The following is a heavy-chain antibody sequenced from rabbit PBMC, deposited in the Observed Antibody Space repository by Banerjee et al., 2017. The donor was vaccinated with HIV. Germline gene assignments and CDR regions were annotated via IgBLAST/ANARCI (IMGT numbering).Heavy chain of an antibody. Sequence: QEQLEESGGDLVKPEGSLTLTCTASGFSFSSGYDICWVRQAPGKGLEWIACIYTGSSGSTYYASWAKGRFTISKTSSTTVTLQMTSLTAADTATYFCARGGGFFFNLWGQGTLVTVS. J-gene: IGHJ4*01. D-gene: IGHD3-1*01. V-gene: IGHV1S45*01. CDR2: IYTGSSGST. CDR1: GFSFSSGYD. CDR3: ARGGGFFFNL.